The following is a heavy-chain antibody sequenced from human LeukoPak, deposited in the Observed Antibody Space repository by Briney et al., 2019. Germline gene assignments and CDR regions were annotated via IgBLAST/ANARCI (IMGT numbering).Heavy chain of an antibody. CDR1: GFTFSDYY. V-gene: IGHV3-11*04. J-gene: IGHJ4*02. CDR3: ARTDRVAGRRGYLDY. D-gene: IGHD6-19*01. Sequence: PGGSLRLSCAASGFTFSDYYMSWIRQAPGKGLEWVSYISSSGSTIYYADSVKGRFTISRGNAKSSLYLQMNSLRAEDTAVYYCARTDRVAGRRGYLDYWGQGTLVTVSS. CDR2: ISSSGSTI.